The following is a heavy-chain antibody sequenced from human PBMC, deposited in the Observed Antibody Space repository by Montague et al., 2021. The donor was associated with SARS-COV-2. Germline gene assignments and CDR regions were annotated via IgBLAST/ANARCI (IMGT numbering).Heavy chain of an antibody. J-gene: IGHJ4*02. V-gene: IGHV4-31*03. D-gene: IGHD5-24*01. CDR2: ISHSGNT. Sequence: TLSLTCSVSGASLSSGGYFWAWVRQLPGKDLEWIGYISHSGNTYYNPSLKSRVIISQDTSDNHLFLTLMSVTAADTAVYYCARERSLGDTYNYFDYWGQGTQFTVSS. CDR1: GASLSSGGYF. CDR3: ARERSLGDTYNYFDY.